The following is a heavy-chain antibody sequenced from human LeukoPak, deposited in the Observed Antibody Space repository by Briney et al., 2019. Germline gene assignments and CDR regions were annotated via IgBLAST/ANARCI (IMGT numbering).Heavy chain of an antibody. J-gene: IGHJ4*02. CDR1: GGSISGSSYY. CDR2: IYYSGST. Sequence: SETLSLTCTVSGGSISGSSYYWGWIRQPPGKGLEWIGSIYYSGSTYYNPSLKSRVTISVDTSKNQFSLKLSSVTAADTAVYYCRYYDSSGYYLDYFDYWGQGTLVTVSS. CDR3: RYYDSSGYYLDYFDY. D-gene: IGHD3-22*01. V-gene: IGHV4-39*01.